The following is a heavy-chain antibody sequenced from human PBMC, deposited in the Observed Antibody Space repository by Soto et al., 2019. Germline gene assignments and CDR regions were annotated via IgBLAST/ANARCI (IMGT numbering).Heavy chain of an antibody. V-gene: IGHV3-23*01. D-gene: IGHD1-20*01. CDR3: AKPLTGTDY. Sequence: EVQLLESGGGLVQPGGSLRLSCAASGFTFSSYAMSWVRQAPGKGLEWISAISSSGGSTYYGDSVKGRFTISRDNSKNTLYMQMNSLRAEDTAVYYCAKPLTGTDYWGQGTLVIVSS. CDR1: GFTFSSYA. J-gene: IGHJ4*02. CDR2: ISSSGGST.